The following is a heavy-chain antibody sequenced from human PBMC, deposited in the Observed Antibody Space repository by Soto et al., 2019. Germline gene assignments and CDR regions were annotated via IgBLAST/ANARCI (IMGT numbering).Heavy chain of an antibody. V-gene: IGHV3-23*01. J-gene: IGHJ4*02. Sequence: VQLLESGGGLVQPGGSLRLSCVASGLTFSSSSMSWVRQAPGKGLEWVSVSTGGGSTFYADSVKGRFTISRDNSKNTLYLQMNSLRAEDVAVYFCAKLVRYWGQGTLVTVSS. CDR3: AKLVRY. D-gene: IGHD6-6*01. CDR2: STGGGST. CDR1: GLTFSSSS.